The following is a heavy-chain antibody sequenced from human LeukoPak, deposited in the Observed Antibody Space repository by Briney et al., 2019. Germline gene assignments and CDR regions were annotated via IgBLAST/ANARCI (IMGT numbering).Heavy chain of an antibody. J-gene: IGHJ4*02. Sequence: ASVKVSCKASGYTFTSYYMHWVRQAPGQGLEWMGIINPSGGSTSYAQKFQDRVTMTRDMSTSTVYMELSSLRSEDMAVYYCARVVKYSSGPLTDLLPYYFDYWGQGTLVTVFS. D-gene: IGHD6-19*01. CDR3: ARVVKYSSGPLTDLLPYYFDY. V-gene: IGHV1-46*01. CDR2: INPSGGST. CDR1: GYTFTSYY.